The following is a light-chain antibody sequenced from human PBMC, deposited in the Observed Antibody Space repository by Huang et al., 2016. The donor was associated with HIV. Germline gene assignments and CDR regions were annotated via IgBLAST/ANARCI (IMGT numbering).Light chain of an antibody. CDR3: MQTLQTPYT. Sequence: DIILTQSPLSLSVTPGEPASISCRSSQSLLHRFGYNFLQGYGQKPGHSPQLLISLVSDRASGVPDRFTGSGSGTYFTLEISNVEAEDVGIYDCMQTLQTPYTFGPGTKVDF. V-gene: IGKV2-28*01. CDR1: QSLLHRFGYNF. J-gene: IGKJ3*01. CDR2: LVS.